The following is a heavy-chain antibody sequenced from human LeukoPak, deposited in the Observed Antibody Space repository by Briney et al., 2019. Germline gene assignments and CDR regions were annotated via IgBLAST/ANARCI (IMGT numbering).Heavy chain of an antibody. CDR3: VGIAFKHYFDY. Sequence: PGGSLRLSCLASGFTFSSYAMHWVRQAPGKGLEYVSAISSNGGSTYYADSVKGRFTISRDNSKNTLYLQMSSLRAEDTAVYYCVGIAFKHYFDYWGQGTLVTVSS. V-gene: IGHV3-64D*06. CDR2: ISSNGGST. CDR1: GFTFSSYA. J-gene: IGHJ4*02. D-gene: IGHD2-21*01.